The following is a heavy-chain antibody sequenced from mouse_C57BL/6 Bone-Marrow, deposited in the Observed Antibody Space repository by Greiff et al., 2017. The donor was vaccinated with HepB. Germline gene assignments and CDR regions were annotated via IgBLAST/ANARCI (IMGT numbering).Heavy chain of an antibody. CDR3: ASLYYSNYVAWFAY. Sequence: QVQLQQPGAELVMPGASVKLSCKASGYTFTSYWMHWVKQRPGQGLEWIGEIDPSDSYTNYNQKFKGKSTLTVDKSSSTAYMQLSSLTSEDSAVYYCASLYYSNYVAWFAYWGQGTLVTVSA. J-gene: IGHJ3*01. D-gene: IGHD2-5*01. CDR2: IDPSDSYT. CDR1: GYTFTSYW. V-gene: IGHV1-69*01.